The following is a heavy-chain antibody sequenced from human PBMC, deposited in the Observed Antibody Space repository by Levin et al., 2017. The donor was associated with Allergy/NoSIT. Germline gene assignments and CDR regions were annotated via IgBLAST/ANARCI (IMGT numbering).Heavy chain of an antibody. CDR3: ARVAGYSYGYYFDY. CDR1: GGSISSGGYS. V-gene: IGHV4-30-2*01. D-gene: IGHD5-18*01. Sequence: PSETLSLTCAVSGGSISSGGYSWSWIRQPPGKGLEWIGNIYLSGSTNDNPSLKSRVTMSVDRSKNQFSLKLSYVTAADTPVYYCARVAGYSYGYYFDYWGPGTLVTVSS. CDR2: IYLSGST. J-gene: IGHJ4*02.